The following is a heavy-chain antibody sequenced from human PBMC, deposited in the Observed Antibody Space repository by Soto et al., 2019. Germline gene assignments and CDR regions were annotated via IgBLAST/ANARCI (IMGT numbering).Heavy chain of an antibody. CDR1: GGSISSGGYS. CDR2: IIHSGST. D-gene: IGHD3-10*01. V-gene: IGHV4-30-2*01. Sequence: QLQLQESGSGLVKPSQTVSLTCAVSGGSISSGGYSWSWIRQAPGKGLEGIGNIIHSGSTYYNTSLKSRVAKSVDRSKSQFSLKLSSVTAADTAVYYCAREATGALDYWGQGTLVTVSS. CDR3: AREATGALDY. J-gene: IGHJ4*02.